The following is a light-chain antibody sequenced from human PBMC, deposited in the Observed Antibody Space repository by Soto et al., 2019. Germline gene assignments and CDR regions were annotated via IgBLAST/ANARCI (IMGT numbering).Light chain of an antibody. V-gene: IGKV3-11*01. CDR3: QQYNSYSPT. J-gene: IGKJ1*01. CDR2: DAS. CDR1: QSVGSY. Sequence: IVFTQTPSTLSFSPGGSAPLSCRASQSVGSYLAWYQQKPGQAPRLLIYDASNRATGIPARFSGSGSGTEFTLTISSLQPDDFATYYCQQYNSYSPTFGQGTKVDIK.